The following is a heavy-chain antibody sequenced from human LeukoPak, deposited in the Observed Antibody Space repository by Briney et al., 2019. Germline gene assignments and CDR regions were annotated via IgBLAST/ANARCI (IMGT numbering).Heavy chain of an antibody. J-gene: IGHJ4*02. D-gene: IGHD3-16*01. V-gene: IGHV4-59*01. CDR1: GGSISSYY. Sequence: SETLSLTCTVSGGSISSYYWSWLRQPPGKGLEWIGNIYYSGSTNHNPSLKSRLTISVDTSKNQFSLKLSSVTAANTAVYYCAREGGGNLDYWGQGTLVTVSS. CDR3: AREGGGNLDY. CDR2: IYYSGST.